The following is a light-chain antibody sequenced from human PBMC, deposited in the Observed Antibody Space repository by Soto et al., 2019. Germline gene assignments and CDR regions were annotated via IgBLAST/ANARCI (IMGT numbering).Light chain of an antibody. CDR3: QQRSNWLWT. J-gene: IGKJ1*01. Sequence: EIVLTQSPATLSLSPGERATLSCRASQSVGPYLAWYQQKPGQAPRLLIFDTNNRATGVPARFSGSGSGTDFSLTIGSLEPEDFAVYYCQQRSNWLWTFVHGTKV. CDR2: DTN. V-gene: IGKV3-11*01. CDR1: QSVGPY.